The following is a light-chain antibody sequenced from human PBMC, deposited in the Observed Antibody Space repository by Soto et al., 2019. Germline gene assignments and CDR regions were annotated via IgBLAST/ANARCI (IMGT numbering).Light chain of an antibody. V-gene: IGKV1-5*01. Sequence: GDIVTITCLSSQNIRNWLAWYQQKPGKAPNPLIYDASSLKSGVPARFSGSGSGTEFTLTISSLQPDDFAVYYCQQYNNWPPGGITFGQGTRLEI. J-gene: IGKJ5*01. CDR3: QQYNNWPPGGIT. CDR1: QNIRNW. CDR2: DAS.